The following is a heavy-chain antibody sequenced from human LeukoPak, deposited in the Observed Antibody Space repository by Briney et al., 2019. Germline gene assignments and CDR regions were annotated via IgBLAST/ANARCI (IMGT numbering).Heavy chain of an antibody. Sequence: SETLSLTCTVSGGSVSSYYWSWIRQPPGKGLEWIGYINYSGSTNYNPSLKSRVTISVDTSKNQFSLKLSSVTAADTAVYYCARQDYYGMDVWGQGTTVTVSS. V-gene: IGHV4-59*08. CDR2: INYSGST. J-gene: IGHJ6*02. CDR1: GGSVSSYY. CDR3: ARQDYYGMDV.